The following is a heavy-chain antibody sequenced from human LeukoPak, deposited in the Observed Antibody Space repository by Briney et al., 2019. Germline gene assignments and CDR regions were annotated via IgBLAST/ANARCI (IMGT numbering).Heavy chain of an antibody. CDR2: FDPEGGET. CDR3: ATDRNSSGYLDY. Sequence: ASVKVSCKVSGYTLTELSMHWVRQAPGKGLEWMGGFDPEGGETIYAQKFQGRVTMTEDTSTDTAYMELSSLRSEDTAVYYCATDRNSSGYLDYWGQGTLVTVSS. D-gene: IGHD3-22*01. V-gene: IGHV1-24*01. J-gene: IGHJ4*02. CDR1: GYTLTELS.